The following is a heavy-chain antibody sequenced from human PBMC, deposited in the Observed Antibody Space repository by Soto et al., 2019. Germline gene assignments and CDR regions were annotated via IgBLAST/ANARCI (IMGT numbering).Heavy chain of an antibody. CDR3: AKELMVRGVIITGPYYGMDV. V-gene: IGHV3-23*01. CDR2: ISGSGGST. Sequence: GGSLRLSCAASGFTFSSYAMSWVRQAPGKGLEWVSAISGSGGSTYYADSVKGRFTISRDNSKNTLYLQMNSLRAEDTAVYYCAKELMVRGVIITGPYYGMDVWGQGTTVTVSS. J-gene: IGHJ6*02. D-gene: IGHD3-10*01. CDR1: GFTFSSYA.